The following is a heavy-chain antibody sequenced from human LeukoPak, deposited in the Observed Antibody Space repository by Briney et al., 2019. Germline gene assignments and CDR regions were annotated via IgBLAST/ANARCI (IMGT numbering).Heavy chain of an antibody. CDR2: INPNSGVT. CDR3: ANTYGYNY. Sequence: VKVSCKASGYTFTGYYIHWVRQAPGQGLEWMGWINPNSGVTNYAQKFQGRVTMTRDTSISTAYMELSRLTSDDTAVYYCANTYGYNYWGQGTLVAVSS. V-gene: IGHV1-2*02. J-gene: IGHJ4*02. CDR1: GYTFTGYY. D-gene: IGHD5-18*01.